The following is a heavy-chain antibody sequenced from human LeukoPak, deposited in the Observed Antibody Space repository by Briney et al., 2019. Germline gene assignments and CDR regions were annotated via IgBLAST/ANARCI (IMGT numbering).Heavy chain of an antibody. Sequence: GGSLRLSCAASGFTFSSYAMSWVRQAPGKGLEWVSAISGSGGSTYYADSVKGRFTISKDNSKNTMYLQMNSLRAEGTAVYYCAKEETGSGAFDIWGQGTMVTVSS. CDR2: ISGSGGST. CDR1: GFTFSSYA. J-gene: IGHJ3*02. V-gene: IGHV3-23*01. D-gene: IGHD1-1*01. CDR3: AKEETGSGAFDI.